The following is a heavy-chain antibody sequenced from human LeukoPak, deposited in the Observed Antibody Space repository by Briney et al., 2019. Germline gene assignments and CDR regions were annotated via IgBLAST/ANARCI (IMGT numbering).Heavy chain of an antibody. J-gene: IGHJ5*02. CDR3: ARERLGWQQLGRYRGKNWFDP. CDR2: IYYSGST. Sequence: PSETLSLTCTVSGGSISSGDYYWRWIRQPPGTGLEWIGYIYYSGSTYYTPSLRGRVTISVDTSKNQFSLNLSSVTAADTAVYYCARERLGWQQLGRYRGKNWFDPWGQGTLVTVSS. CDR1: GGSISSGDYY. V-gene: IGHV4-30-4*01. D-gene: IGHD6-13*01.